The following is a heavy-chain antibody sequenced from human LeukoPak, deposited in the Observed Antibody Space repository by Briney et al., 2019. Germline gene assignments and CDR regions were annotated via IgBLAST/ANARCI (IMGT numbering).Heavy chain of an antibody. Sequence: GGSLRLSCAASGFTFSSYGMHWVRQAPGKGLEWVAVIWYGGSNKYYADSVKGRFTISRDNSKNTLYLQMNSLIAEDTAVYYCARESWGATPHYFDYWGQGTLVTVSS. J-gene: IGHJ4*02. CDR2: IWYGGSNK. D-gene: IGHD1-26*01. CDR1: GFTFSSYG. CDR3: ARESWGATPHYFDY. V-gene: IGHV3-33*01.